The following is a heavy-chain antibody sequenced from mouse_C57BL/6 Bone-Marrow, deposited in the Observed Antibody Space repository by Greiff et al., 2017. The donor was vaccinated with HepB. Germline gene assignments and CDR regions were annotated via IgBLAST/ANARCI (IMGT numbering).Heavy chain of an antibody. CDR2: IYPRSGNT. CDR1: GYTFTSYG. J-gene: IGHJ1*03. Sequence: VQRVESGAELARPGASVKLSCKASGYTFTSYGISWVKQRTGQGLEWIGEIYPRSGNTYYNEKFKGKATRTADKSSSTAYMELRSLTSEDSAVYCCANYGSSPWYFDVWGTGTTVTVSS. CDR3: ANYGSSPWYFDV. V-gene: IGHV1-81*01. D-gene: IGHD1-1*01.